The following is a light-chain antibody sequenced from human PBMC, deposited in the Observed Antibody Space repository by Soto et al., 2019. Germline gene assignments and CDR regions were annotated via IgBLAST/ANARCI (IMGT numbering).Light chain of an antibody. V-gene: IGKV1-16*02. Sequence: DLQMAPSPSSLSASVGDTVTITCRASQAITNYYLAWFQHKPGKAPKALIYAASSLQRGVPSKFSGSGSGTDFTLTISSLQPEDSATYYCQQYHAYPLTFGGGTKVEIK. J-gene: IGKJ4*01. CDR1: QAITNY. CDR3: QQYHAYPLT. CDR2: AAS.